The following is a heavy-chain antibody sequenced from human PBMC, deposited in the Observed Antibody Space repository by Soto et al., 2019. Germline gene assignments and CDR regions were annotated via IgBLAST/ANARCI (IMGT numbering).Heavy chain of an antibody. J-gene: IGHJ5*02. V-gene: IGHV3-23*01. CDR1: GFTFSSYA. D-gene: IGHD3-10*01. Sequence: EVQLLESGGGLVQPGGSLRLSCAASGFTFSSYAMSWVRQAPGKGLEWVSAISGSGGSTYYADSVKGRFTISRDNSKNTLYLQMNSLRAEDTAVYYCAKKHHYYGSGSTKEWFDPWGQGTLVTVSS. CDR3: AKKHHYYGSGSTKEWFDP. CDR2: ISGSGGST.